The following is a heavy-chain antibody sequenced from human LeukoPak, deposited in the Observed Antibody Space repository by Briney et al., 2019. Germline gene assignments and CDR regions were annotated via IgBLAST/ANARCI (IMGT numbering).Heavy chain of an antibody. D-gene: IGHD6-19*01. J-gene: IGHJ6*02. V-gene: IGHV4-34*01. CDR1: GGSIGGYY. Sequence: PSETLSLTCAVYGGSIGGYYWSWIRQPPGKGLEWIGEINHSGSTNYNPSLKSRVTISVDTSKNQFSLKLSSVTAADTAVYYCARGRGIAVAGLHPYYYYGMDVWGQGTTVTVSS. CDR2: INHSGST. CDR3: ARGRGIAVAGLHPYYYYGMDV.